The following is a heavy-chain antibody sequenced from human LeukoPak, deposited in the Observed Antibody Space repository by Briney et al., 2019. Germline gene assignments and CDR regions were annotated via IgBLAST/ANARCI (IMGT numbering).Heavy chain of an antibody. J-gene: IGHJ6*02. V-gene: IGHV1-69*02. CDR1: GYTFTGYY. D-gene: IGHD2-21*01. Sequence: GASVKVSCKASGYTFTGYYMHWVRQAPGQGLEWMGRIIPILGIANYAQKFQGRVTITADKSTSTAYMELSSLRSEDTAVYYCARSYSGVVSDYYYGMDVWGQGTTVTVSS. CDR3: ARSYSGVVSDYYYGMDV. CDR2: IIPILGIA.